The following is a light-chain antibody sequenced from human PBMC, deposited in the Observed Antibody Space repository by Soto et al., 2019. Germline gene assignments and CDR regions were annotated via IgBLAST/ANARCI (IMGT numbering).Light chain of an antibody. CDR3: HQRSNLHPLT. Sequence: EIVLTQSPATLSLSPGDRATLSCRASQSVSSYLAWYQQKPGQAPRLIIYAASNRATGIPARFSGSRSGTDIILPISSLLPEDFAVYYCHQRSNLHPLTFGRGTKVAIK. CDR2: AAS. V-gene: IGKV3-11*01. CDR1: QSVSSY. J-gene: IGKJ4*01.